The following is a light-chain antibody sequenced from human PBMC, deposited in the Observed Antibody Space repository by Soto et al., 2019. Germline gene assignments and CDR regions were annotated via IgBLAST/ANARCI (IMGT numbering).Light chain of an antibody. Sequence: VVTQSPATLSVFPGETATLSCRASQSVSSDLAWYQQRPGQAPRLLIYGASTRATGIPARFRGSGSGTEFRLTIRRLQSGDFATYYCQQYNTWHPKMAFGRGTKVEIK. CDR1: QSVSSD. J-gene: IGKJ1*01. V-gene: IGKV3-15*01. CDR2: GAS. CDR3: QQYNTWHPKMA.